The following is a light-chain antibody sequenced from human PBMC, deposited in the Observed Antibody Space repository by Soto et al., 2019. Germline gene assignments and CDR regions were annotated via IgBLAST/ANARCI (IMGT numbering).Light chain of an antibody. CDR1: SSNIGAGYD. V-gene: IGLV1-40*01. Sequence: QSVLTQPPSVSGAPGQRVTISCTGSSSNIGAGYDVHWYQQVPGAAPKLLIYANNNRPSGVPDRFSGSKSGSSASLAITGLQAEDEDDYYCQSYVSSLSGFFVFGGGTKLTVL. CDR3: QSYVSSLSGFFV. CDR2: ANN. J-gene: IGLJ3*02.